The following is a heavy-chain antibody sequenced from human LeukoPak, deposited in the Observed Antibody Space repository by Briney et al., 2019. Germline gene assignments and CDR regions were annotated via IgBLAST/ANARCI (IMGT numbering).Heavy chain of an antibody. Sequence: GGSLRLSCAVSGFTFSGFWMSWSRQAPGKGLEWVASINSDGSEGYYADVVKGRFTISRDNAKNSLYLQINSLRAEDTAVYYCARSSYSSSSSVWGQGTMVSVSS. CDR3: ARSSYSSSSSV. D-gene: IGHD6-6*01. J-gene: IGHJ3*01. V-gene: IGHV3-7*03. CDR2: INSDGSEG. CDR1: GFTFSGFW.